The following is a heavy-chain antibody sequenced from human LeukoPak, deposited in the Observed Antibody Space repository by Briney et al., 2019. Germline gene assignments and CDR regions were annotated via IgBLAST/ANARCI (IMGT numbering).Heavy chain of an antibody. J-gene: IGHJ4*02. CDR2: ISSNGGST. CDR3: ASGLRLDY. CDR1: GFTFSSHA. Sequence: GGSLRLSCAASGFTFSSHAMHWVRQAPGKGLEYVSAISSNGGSTYYADSVKGRFTISRDNSKNTLYLQMGSLRAEDMAVYYCASGLRLDYWGQGTLVTVSS. V-gene: IGHV3-64*02. D-gene: IGHD4-17*01.